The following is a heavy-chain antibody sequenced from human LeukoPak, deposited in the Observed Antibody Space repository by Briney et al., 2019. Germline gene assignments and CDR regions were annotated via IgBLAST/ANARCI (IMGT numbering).Heavy chain of an antibody. CDR2: INPNSGGT. CDR3: AREGRSGDWFDP. D-gene: IGHD3-10*01. Sequence: GASVKVSCKASGYTFTSYGISWVRQAPGQGLEWMGWINPNSGGTNYAQKFQGRVTMTRDTSISTAYMELSRLRSDDTAVYYCAREGRSGDWFDPWGQGTLVTVSS. V-gene: IGHV1-2*02. CDR1: GYTFTSYG. J-gene: IGHJ5*02.